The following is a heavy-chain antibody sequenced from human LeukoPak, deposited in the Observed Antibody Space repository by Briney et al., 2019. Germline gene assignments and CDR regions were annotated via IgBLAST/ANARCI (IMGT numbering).Heavy chain of an antibody. CDR1: GVTISSYD. J-gene: IGHJ4*02. CDR2: ISGSGGST. D-gene: IGHD5-12*01. CDR3: AREAGYSGFDYGDY. Sequence: GGSLRLPCAASGVTISSYDMSWVRQPPAKGLEEVSGISGSGGSTYYADSVKGRFTISRDNSKNTLYLQMNSLSPDDTAVYYCAREAGYSGFDYGDYWGQGTLGTVSS. V-gene: IGHV3-23*01.